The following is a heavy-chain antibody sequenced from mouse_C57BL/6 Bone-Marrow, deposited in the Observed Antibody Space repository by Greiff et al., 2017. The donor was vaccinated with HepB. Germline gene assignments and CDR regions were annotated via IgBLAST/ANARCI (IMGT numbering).Heavy chain of an antibody. Sequence: VQLQQSGPELVKPGASVKISCKASGYTFTDYYMNWVKQSNGKSLEWIGDINPNNGGTSYNQKFKGKATLTVDKSSSTAYMELRSLTSEDSAVYYCARRATMVTTGYFDVWGTGTTVTVSS. D-gene: IGHD2-2*01. CDR3: ARRATMVTTGYFDV. J-gene: IGHJ1*03. CDR2: INPNNGGT. CDR1: GYTFTDYY. V-gene: IGHV1-26*01.